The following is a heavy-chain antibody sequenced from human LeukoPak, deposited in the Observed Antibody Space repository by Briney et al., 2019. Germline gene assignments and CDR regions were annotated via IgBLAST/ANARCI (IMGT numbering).Heavy chain of an antibody. Sequence: SETLSLTCTVSGGSISGYYWSWLRQSPGQGLEWIAYIHSSGYTNYNPSLKRRLTISVDTSETQFSLRVSSVPAADTAVYSCAKRQGPNSGSYDYFDPWGQGTLVTVSS. CDR3: AKRQGPNSGSYDYFDP. CDR2: IHSSGYT. J-gene: IGHJ5*02. D-gene: IGHD1-26*01. CDR1: GGSISGYY. V-gene: IGHV4-4*09.